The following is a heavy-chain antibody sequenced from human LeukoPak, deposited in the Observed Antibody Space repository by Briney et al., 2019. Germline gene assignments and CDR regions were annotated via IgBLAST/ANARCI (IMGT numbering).Heavy chain of an antibody. CDR1: GFTFSSYA. D-gene: IGHD4-17*01. V-gene: IGHV3-23*01. CDR3: AKEDYRDHTTGFDC. CDR2: FSGSGST. Sequence: GGSLRLSCAVSGFTFSSYAVSWVRQAPGRGLEWVSAFSGSGSTYYIPSVKGRFIVTRDNYRNTLYLQPNSLRADYTASYYCAKEDYRDHTTGFDCWGQGTLVTVSS. J-gene: IGHJ5*01.